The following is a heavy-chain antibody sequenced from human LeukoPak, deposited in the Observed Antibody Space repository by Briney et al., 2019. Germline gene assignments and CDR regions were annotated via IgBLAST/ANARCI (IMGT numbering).Heavy chain of an antibody. Sequence: SETLSLTCTVSGGSVSSYYWSWIRQPPGRGREWIGYLSQSWSSDSNPSLKSRVTILVDTSKNPFSLKLTSVTAADTAVYYCARARYANAWYAFDIWGQGTMVTVSS. CDR1: GGSVSSYY. J-gene: IGHJ3*02. D-gene: IGHD2-2*01. CDR2: LSQSWSS. CDR3: ARARYANAWYAFDI. V-gene: IGHV4-59*02.